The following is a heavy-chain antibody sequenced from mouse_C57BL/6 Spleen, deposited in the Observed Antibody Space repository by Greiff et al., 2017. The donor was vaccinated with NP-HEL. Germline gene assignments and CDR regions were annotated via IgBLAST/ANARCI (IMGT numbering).Heavy chain of an antibody. CDR3: ARDYYGSSSYYYAMDY. V-gene: IGHV5-9*01. Sequence: EVMLVESGGGLVKPGGSLKLSCAASGFTFSSYTMSWVRQTPEKRLEWVATISGGGGNTYYPDSVKGRFTISRDNAKNTLYLQMSSLRSEDTALYYCARDYYGSSSYYYAMDYWGQGTSVTVSS. D-gene: IGHD1-1*01. J-gene: IGHJ4*01. CDR1: GFTFSSYT. CDR2: ISGGGGNT.